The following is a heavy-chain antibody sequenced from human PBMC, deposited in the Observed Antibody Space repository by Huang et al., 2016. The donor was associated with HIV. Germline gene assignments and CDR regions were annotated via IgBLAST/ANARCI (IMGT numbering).Heavy chain of an antibody. CDR1: GYSFTTYA. CDR2: INPGNGKT. CDR3: AREFVIFGAPLWPAY. J-gene: IGHJ4*02. Sequence: QVQLVQSGAEVKKPGASVKVSCKASGYSFTTYALHWVRQAPGHRLECMGWINPGNGKTNYSQKFQGRVTITRDTSASTVYMEVSSLTFEDTAVYYCAREFVIFGAPLWPAYWGQGTLISVSS. V-gene: IGHV1-3*01. D-gene: IGHD2-21*01.